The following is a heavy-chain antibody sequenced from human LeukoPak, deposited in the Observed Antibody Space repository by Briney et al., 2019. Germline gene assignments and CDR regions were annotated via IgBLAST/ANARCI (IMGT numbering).Heavy chain of an antibody. D-gene: IGHD3-3*01. V-gene: IGHV4-39*01. CDR2: IYYSGST. CDR3: ARQTYYDFWSGYYTGLLLGWFDP. J-gene: IGHJ5*02. Sequence: PSETLSLTCAVYGGSFSGYYWGWIRQPPGKGLEWIGSIYYSGSTYYNPSLKSRVTISVDTSKNQFSLKLSSVTAADTAVYYCARQTYYDFWSGYYTGLLLGWFDPWGQGTLVTVSS. CDR1: GGSFSGYY.